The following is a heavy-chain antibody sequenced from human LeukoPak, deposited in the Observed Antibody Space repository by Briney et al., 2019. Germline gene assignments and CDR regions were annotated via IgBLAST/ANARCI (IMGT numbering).Heavy chain of an antibody. D-gene: IGHD6-13*01. V-gene: IGHV3-20*04. CDR2: INWNGGST. CDR1: GFTFSSYG. J-gene: IGHJ4*02. Sequence: GGTLRLSCAASGFTFSSYGMSWVRQAPGKGLEWVSGINWNGGSTGYADSVKGRFTISRDNAKNSLYLQMNSLRAEDTALYYCARVKDSSSWYFDYWGQGTLVTVSS. CDR3: ARVKDSSSWYFDY.